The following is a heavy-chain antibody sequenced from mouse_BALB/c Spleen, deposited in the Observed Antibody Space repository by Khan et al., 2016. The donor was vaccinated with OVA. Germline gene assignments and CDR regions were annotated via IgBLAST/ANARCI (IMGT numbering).Heavy chain of an antibody. CDR1: GYTFINYW. CDR2: INPSTGYT. CDR3: ARRGLRWDFDY. D-gene: IGHD1-1*01. Sequence: QVRLQQSGAELAKPGASVKMSCKASGYTFINYWILWVKQRPGQGLEWIGYINPSTGYTEYNQNFKDKATLTADKSSSTAYTQLSSLTSEDSAGYYCARRGLRWDFDYWGQGTTLTVSS. V-gene: IGHV1-7*01. J-gene: IGHJ2*01.